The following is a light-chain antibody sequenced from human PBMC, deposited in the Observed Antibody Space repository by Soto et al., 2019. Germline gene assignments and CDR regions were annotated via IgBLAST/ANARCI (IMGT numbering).Light chain of an antibody. J-gene: IGLJ1*01. CDR1: SSDVANNNL. Sequence: QSALTQPASVSGSPGQSITISCTGTSSDVANNNLVSWYQQHPGKAPKFVIYEASKRPSGVSNRFSGSKSGNTASLTISGLQDEEEADYYGGSDAGNYSSVFGTGTKLTVL. CDR2: EAS. V-gene: IGLV2-23*01. CDR3: GSDAGNYSSV.